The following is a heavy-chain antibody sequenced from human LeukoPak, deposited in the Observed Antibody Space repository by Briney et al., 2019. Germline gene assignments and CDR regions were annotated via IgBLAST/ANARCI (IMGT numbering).Heavy chain of an antibody. D-gene: IGHD6-13*01. CDR1: GFTVSSNY. CDR2: LYSGGST. Sequence: GGSLRLSCAASGFTVSSNYMSWVRQAPGQGLEWVSVLYSGGSTYYADSVKGRFTISRDNSKNTLYLQMNSLRAEDTAVYYCARLTGQQLRYFDLWGRGTLVTVSS. CDR3: ARLTGQQLRYFDL. J-gene: IGHJ2*01. V-gene: IGHV3-66*04.